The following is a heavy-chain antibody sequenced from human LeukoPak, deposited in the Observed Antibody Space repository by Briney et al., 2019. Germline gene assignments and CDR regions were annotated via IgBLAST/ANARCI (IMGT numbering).Heavy chain of an antibody. CDR2: ISSSSSYT. D-gene: IGHD6-13*01. Sequence: GRSLRLSCAASGFTFSDYDMHWVRQAPGKGLEWVSYISSSSSYTNYADSVKGRFTISRDNAKNSLYLQMNSLRAEDTAVYYCAREEGYSFDYWGQGTLVTVSS. CDR3: AREEGYSFDY. J-gene: IGHJ4*02. CDR1: GFTFSDYD. V-gene: IGHV3-11*06.